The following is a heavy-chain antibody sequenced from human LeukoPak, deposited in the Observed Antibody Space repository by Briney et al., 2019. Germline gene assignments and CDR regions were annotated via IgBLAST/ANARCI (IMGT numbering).Heavy chain of an antibody. CDR1: GGSVSSGNY. Sequence: SETLSLTCTVSGGSVSSGNYWSWIRQPPGKGLEWIGYIYYSGSTNYNPSLKSRVTISVDTSKNQFSLKLSSVTAADTAVYYCARGPPGDYYYGMDVWGQGTTVTVSS. CDR2: IYYSGST. V-gene: IGHV4-61*01. J-gene: IGHJ6*02. D-gene: IGHD4-17*01. CDR3: ARGPPGDYYYGMDV.